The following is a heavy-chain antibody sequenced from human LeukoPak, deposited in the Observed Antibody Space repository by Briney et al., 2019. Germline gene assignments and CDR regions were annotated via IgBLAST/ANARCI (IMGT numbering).Heavy chain of an antibody. Sequence: SETLSLTCAVSGYSISSGYYWSWIRQPPGKGLEWIATINHSGETYYNPSLKSRVTISVDTSKNQFSLKLSSVTAAGTAIYYCARYTANKSGSSFDYWGQGTLVTVSS. V-gene: IGHV4-38-2*01. CDR3: ARYTANKSGSSFDY. D-gene: IGHD2-2*02. CDR2: INHSGET. J-gene: IGHJ4*02. CDR1: GYSISSGYY.